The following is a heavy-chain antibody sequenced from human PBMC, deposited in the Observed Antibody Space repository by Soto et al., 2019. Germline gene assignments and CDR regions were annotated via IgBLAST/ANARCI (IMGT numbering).Heavy chain of an antibody. V-gene: IGHV3-30-3*01. J-gene: IGHJ5*02. D-gene: IGHD3-10*01. CDR1: GFTFSSYA. CDR3: ARAGTVLLWFGELLP. CDR2: ISYDGSNK. Sequence: QVQLVESGGGVVQPGRSLRLSCAASGFTFSSYAMHWVRQAPGKGLEWVAVISYDGSNKYYADSVKGRFTISRDNSKNTLYLQMNSLRAEDTAVYYCARAGTVLLWFGELLPWGQGTLVTVSS.